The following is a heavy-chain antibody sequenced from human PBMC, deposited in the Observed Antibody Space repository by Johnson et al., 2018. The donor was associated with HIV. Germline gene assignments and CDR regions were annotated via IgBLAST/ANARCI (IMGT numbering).Heavy chain of an antibody. CDR3: ARDAGQWLDDAFDI. J-gene: IGHJ3*02. Sequence: VQLVESGGGLVQPGGSLRLSCAASGFTVSSNYMSWVRQAAEKGLVWVSVIYRGGSTYYADSVQGRFTISRDNSKNTLYLQMNSLRAEDTAVYYCARDAGQWLDDAFDIWGQGTMVTVSS. CDR1: GFTVSSNY. D-gene: IGHD6-19*01. V-gene: IGHV3-66*01. CDR2: IYRGGST.